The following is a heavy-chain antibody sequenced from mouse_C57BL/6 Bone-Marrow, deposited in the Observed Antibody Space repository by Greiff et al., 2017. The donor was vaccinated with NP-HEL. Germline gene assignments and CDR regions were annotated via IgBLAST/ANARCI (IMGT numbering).Heavy chain of an antibody. Sequence: VQLQQSGPELVKPGASVKISCKASGYTFTDYYMNWVKQSHGKSLEWMGDINPNNGGTSYNQKFKGKATLTVDKSSSTAYMELRSLTSEDSAVYYCARSITTVVTHYYAMDYWGQGTSVTVSS. CDR3: ARSITTVVTHYYAMDY. D-gene: IGHD1-1*01. CDR2: INPNNGGT. V-gene: IGHV1-26*01. CDR1: GYTFTDYY. J-gene: IGHJ4*01.